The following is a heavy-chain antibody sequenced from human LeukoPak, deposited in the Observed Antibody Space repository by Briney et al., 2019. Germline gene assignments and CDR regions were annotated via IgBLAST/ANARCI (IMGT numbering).Heavy chain of an antibody. CDR2: INPTAGNT. Sequence: ASVKVSCKASGYTFSNYYLHWVRQAPGQGLEWMGLINPTAGNTYYAQRFQGRVTMTRNTSTSTVYMELSSLRSEDTAVYYCARIRDGYNDAYDIWGQRTMVTAPS. D-gene: IGHD5-24*01. V-gene: IGHV1-46*01. CDR3: ARIRDGYNDAYDI. J-gene: IGHJ3*02. CDR1: GYTFSNYY.